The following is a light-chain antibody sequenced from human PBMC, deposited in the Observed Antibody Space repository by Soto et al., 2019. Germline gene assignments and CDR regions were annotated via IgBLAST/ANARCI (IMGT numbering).Light chain of an antibody. CDR1: SSDVGGYNY. CDR3: TSYVGGNNHYV. CDR2: EVS. V-gene: IGLV2-8*02. Sequence: QSALTQPPSASRSPGQSVTISCTGTSSDVGGYNYVSWYQQHPGKAPKVVIYEVSKRPSGVPDRFSGSKSGNTASLTVSGLQAEDEADYYCTSYVGGNNHYVFGTGTKLTVL. J-gene: IGLJ1*01.